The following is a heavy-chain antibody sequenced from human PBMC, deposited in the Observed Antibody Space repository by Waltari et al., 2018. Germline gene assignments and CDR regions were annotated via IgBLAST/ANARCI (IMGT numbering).Heavy chain of an antibody. CDR3: ATTELTARTFNI. CDR1: GYSFTSQW. J-gene: IGHJ3*02. V-gene: IGHV5-51*01. CDR2: IYPGDSDT. D-gene: IGHD7-27*01. Sequence: EVLLVQSGAEVKIPGESLKISCKTSGYSFTSQWIGWVRQMPGKGLEWMGIIYPGDSDTRYSPSFQGQVTISADKSFSTAYLQWSSLQASDTAMYYCATTELTARTFNIWGQGTLVTVSS.